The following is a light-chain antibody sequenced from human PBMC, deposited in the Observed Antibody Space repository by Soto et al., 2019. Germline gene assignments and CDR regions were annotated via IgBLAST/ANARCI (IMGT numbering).Light chain of an antibody. Sequence: QSVLTQSPSASASMGTSVKLTCTLSSGHSSYAIAWHQQQPEKGPRYLMKLDSDGSHTKGDAIPDRFSGSSSGAERYLTISSLQSEDEADDYCQTWGTGIHVVFGGVTKLTVL. CDR2: LDSDGSH. J-gene: IGLJ2*01. CDR1: SGHSSYA. V-gene: IGLV4-69*01. CDR3: QTWGTGIHVV.